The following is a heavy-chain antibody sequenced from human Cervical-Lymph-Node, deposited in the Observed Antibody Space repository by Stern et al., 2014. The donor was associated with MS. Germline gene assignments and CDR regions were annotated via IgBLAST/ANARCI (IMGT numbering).Heavy chain of an antibody. CDR2: INTHTGTQ. V-gene: IGHV1-2*02. CDR1: GYNFIDYY. CDR3: TRGRGTLLYLH. Sequence: QVQLVQSGAALRKPGTSVEVSCEASGYNFIDYYIHWVRQAPGQGLEWVGWINTHTGTQRYAQKFLGRVAMTRDTSINTAYLELNSLTSDDTAFYYCTRGRGTLLYLHWGQGTLITVSS. D-gene: IGHD2-15*01. J-gene: IGHJ4*02.